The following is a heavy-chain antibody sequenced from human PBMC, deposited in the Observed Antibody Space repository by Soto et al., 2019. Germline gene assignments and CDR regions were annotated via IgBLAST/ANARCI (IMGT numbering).Heavy chain of an antibody. J-gene: IGHJ6*03. D-gene: IGHD2-15*01. CDR3: ARDGGYCSGGSCYPFLYYMDV. V-gene: IGHV3-21*01. CDR1: GFTFSSYS. Sequence: GGSLRLSCAASGFTFSSYSMNWVRQAPGKGLEWVSSISSSSSYIYYADSVKGRFTISRDNAKNSLYLQMNSLRAEDTAVYYCARDGGYCSGGSCYPFLYYMDVWGKGTTVTVSS. CDR2: ISSSSSYI.